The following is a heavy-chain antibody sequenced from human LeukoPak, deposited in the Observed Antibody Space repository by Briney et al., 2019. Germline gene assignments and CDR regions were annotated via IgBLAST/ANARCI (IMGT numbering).Heavy chain of an antibody. V-gene: IGHV4-38-2*02. Sequence: SETLSLTCTVSGYSISSGYYWGWIRQPPGKGLEWIGSIYHSGITYYNPSLKSRVSISADTSKNQFSLKLNSVTAADTAVYYRARHFYSSSSYWFDPWGQGTLVTVSS. J-gene: IGHJ5*02. D-gene: IGHD6-6*01. CDR3: ARHFYSSSSYWFDP. CDR1: GYSISSGYY. CDR2: IYHSGIT.